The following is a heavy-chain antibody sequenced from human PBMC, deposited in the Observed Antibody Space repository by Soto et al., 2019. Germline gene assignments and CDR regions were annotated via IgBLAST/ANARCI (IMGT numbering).Heavy chain of an antibody. CDR2: INPGSGDS. CDR3: ARNFLAAFDI. CDR1: GYTFTDYA. D-gene: IGHD3-3*01. V-gene: IGHV1-3*01. J-gene: IGHJ3*02. Sequence: QIQLVQSGAEVKKPGASVKVSCKASGYTFTDYAMHWLRQAPGQRLEWMGWINPGSGDSKYSQNFQGRVSITRDTSASTLYMEVSSLRSEDTAVYYCARNFLAAFDIWGQGTVVTVSS.